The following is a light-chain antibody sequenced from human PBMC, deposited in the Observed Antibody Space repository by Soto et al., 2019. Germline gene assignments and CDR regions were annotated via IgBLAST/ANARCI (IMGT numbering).Light chain of an antibody. CDR1: QGIRND. V-gene: IGKV1-6*01. CDR3: LQDYNYP. J-gene: IGKJ3*01. CDR2: AAS. Sequence: AIQMTQSPSSLSASIGYRVTITCRPSQGIRNDLGWYQQKPGRAPKLLIYAASGLQSGVPSGFSGSGSGTDLTLTISSLQPEAFATYYCLQDYNYPFGPGTKVDIK.